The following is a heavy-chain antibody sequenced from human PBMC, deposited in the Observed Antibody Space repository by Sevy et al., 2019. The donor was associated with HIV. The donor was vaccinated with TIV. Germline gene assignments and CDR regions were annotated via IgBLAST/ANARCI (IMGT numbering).Heavy chain of an antibody. Sequence: GGSLRLSCAASGFNFNIYWMHWGRQAPGKGLVWVSLINMDGTSTSYADSVKGRFTISRDNAQNTLFLQMNSLSAEDTAVYYCANFDCGGDCNGWGQGTLVTVSS. V-gene: IGHV3-74*01. CDR1: GFNFNIYW. CDR2: INMDGTST. D-gene: IGHD2-21*02. CDR3: ANFDCGGDCNG. J-gene: IGHJ4*02.